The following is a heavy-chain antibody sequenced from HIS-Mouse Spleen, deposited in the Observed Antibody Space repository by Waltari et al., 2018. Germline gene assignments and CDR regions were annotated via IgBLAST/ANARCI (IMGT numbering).Heavy chain of an antibody. J-gene: IGHJ4*02. D-gene: IGHD5-12*01. V-gene: IGHV4-59*08. Sequence: QVQLQESGPGLVKPSETLSLTCTVSGGSISSYYWSWIRQPPGKGLEWIGYIHYSGSTNYNPSRKSRVTTPVDTSTTQFSLKLGTVTAADTAVYYCARSRIVATITFDYWGQGTLVTVSS. CDR2: IHYSGST. CDR1: GGSISSYY. CDR3: ARSRIVATITFDY.